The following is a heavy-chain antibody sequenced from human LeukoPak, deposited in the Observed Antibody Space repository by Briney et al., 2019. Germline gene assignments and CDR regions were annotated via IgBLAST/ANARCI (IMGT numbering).Heavy chain of an antibody. V-gene: IGHV3-33*01. CDR3: ARDRGWPAVHFDR. CDR2: IWYDGSNK. J-gene: IGHJ4*02. Sequence: GGSLRLSCAASRFTFRNYGVHWVRQAPGKGLEWVAVIWYDGSNKYYVDSVEGRFTVSRDNSKNTLYLQMNSLRVEDTAIYYCARDRGWPAVHFDRWGQGALVTVPS. D-gene: IGHD6-19*01. CDR1: RFTFRNYG.